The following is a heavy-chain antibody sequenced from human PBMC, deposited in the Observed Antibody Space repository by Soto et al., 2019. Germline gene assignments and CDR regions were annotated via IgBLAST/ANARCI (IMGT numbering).Heavy chain of an antibody. CDR3: ARDFVGYCTNGVCYTGSPFDY. D-gene: IGHD2-8*01. Sequence: GGSMILSCTASGYTFSSYVMHWVRQATGKGLEWVAVISYAGSNIYYADSVKGRFTISRDNAKNSLYLQMNSLRAEDTAVYYCARDFVGYCTNGVCYTGSPFDYWGQGTLVTVSS. J-gene: IGHJ4*02. V-gene: IGHV3-30*03. CDR2: ISYAGSNI. CDR1: GYTFSSYV.